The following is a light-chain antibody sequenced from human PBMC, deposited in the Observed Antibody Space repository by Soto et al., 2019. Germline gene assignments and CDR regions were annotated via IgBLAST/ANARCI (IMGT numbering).Light chain of an antibody. CDR2: DTS. V-gene: IGKV3-20*01. J-gene: IGKJ1*01. CDR3: QQYGSSGT. CDR1: QTVSKY. Sequence: PGERATLSCRASQTVSKYLAWYQQKPGQAPRLLIYDTSNRATGIPARFSGSGSGTDFTLTISRLEPEDFAVYYCQQYGSSGTFGQGTKVEIK.